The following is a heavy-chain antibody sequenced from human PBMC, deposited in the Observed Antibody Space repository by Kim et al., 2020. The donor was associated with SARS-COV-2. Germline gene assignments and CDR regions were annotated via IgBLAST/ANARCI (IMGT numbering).Heavy chain of an antibody. J-gene: IGHJ5*02. CDR2: INYNSGRI. D-gene: IGHD6-25*01. CDR3: AKARLTDSNWFDP. Sequence: GGSLRLSCAASGFSFDDSAMHWVRQAPGKSLEWVSGINYNSGRIGYADSVKGRFTISRDNAKKSLYLQMNSLRDEDTALYYCAKARLTDSNWFDPWGQGT. CDR1: GFSFDDSA. V-gene: IGHV3-9*01.